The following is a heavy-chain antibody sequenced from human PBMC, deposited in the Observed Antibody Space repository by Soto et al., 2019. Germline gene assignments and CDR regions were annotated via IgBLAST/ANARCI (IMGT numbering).Heavy chain of an antibody. Sequence: PGGSLRLSCAASGFTFSSYAMHWVRQAPGKGLEWVAVISYDGSNKYYADSVKGRFTISRDNSKNTLYLQMNSLRAEDTAVYYCASDYDILTGYYPHDIDYWGQGTLVTVSS. D-gene: IGHD3-9*01. CDR1: GFTFSSYA. J-gene: IGHJ4*02. CDR3: ASDYDILTGYYPHDIDY. CDR2: ISYDGSNK. V-gene: IGHV3-30-3*01.